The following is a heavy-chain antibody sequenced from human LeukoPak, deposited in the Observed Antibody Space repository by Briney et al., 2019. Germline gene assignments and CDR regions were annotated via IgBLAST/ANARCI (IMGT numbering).Heavy chain of an antibody. D-gene: IGHD6-19*01. J-gene: IGHJ4*02. CDR3: AGDSSGWYGSVDY. Sequence: ASETLSLTCTVSGGSISSSSYYWGWIRQPPGKGLEWIGSIYYSGSTYYNPSLKSRVTISVDTSKNQFSLKLSSVTAADTAVYYCAGDSSGWYGSVDYWGQGTLVTVFS. V-gene: IGHV4-39*07. CDR2: IYYSGST. CDR1: GGSISSSSYY.